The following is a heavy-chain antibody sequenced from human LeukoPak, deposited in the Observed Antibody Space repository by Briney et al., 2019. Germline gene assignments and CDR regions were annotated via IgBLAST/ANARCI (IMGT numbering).Heavy chain of an antibody. V-gene: IGHV4-39*01. D-gene: IGHD3-10*01. J-gene: IGHJ5*02. CDR2: IYYSGST. Sequence: PSETLSLTCTVSGGSISSSSYYWGWIRQPPGKGLEWIGSIYYSGSTYYNPSLKSRVTISVDTSKNQFSLKLSSVTAADTAVYYCARFNGSGSYYRDNWFDPWAREPWSPSPQ. CDR3: ARFNGSGSYYRDNWFDP. CDR1: GGSISSSSYY.